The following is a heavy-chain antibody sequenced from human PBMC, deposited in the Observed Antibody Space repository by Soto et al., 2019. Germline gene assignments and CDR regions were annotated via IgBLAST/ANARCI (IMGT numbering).Heavy chain of an antibody. Sequence: ASVKVSCKASGYTFTSYGISWARQAPGQGLEWMGWISAYNGNTNYAQKLQGRVTMTTDTSTSTAYMELRSLRSDDTAVYYCARDLPTFFVVVVAASDAFDIWGQGTMVTVSS. CDR3: ARDLPTFFVVVVAASDAFDI. J-gene: IGHJ3*02. V-gene: IGHV1-18*01. D-gene: IGHD2-15*01. CDR1: GYTFTSYG. CDR2: ISAYNGNT.